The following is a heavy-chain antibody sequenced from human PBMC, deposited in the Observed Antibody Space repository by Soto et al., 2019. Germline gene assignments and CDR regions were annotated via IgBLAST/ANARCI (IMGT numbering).Heavy chain of an antibody. D-gene: IGHD3-10*01. CDR1: GGSISSGNSYS. CDR3: ARAVAPYFGTWFDP. J-gene: IGHJ5*02. Sequence: SETLSLTCAVSGGSISSGNSYSWSWIRQPPGKGLEWIGSISHTGSTPYNPSLKGRVTMSVDKSKNQFALKLSSVTAADMAVYYCARAVAPYFGTWFDPWGQGTLVTVSS. V-gene: IGHV4-30-2*01. CDR2: ISHTGST.